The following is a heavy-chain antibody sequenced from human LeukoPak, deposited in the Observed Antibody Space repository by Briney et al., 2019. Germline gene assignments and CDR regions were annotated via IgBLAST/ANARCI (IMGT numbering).Heavy chain of an antibody. CDR2: ISSSSSYI. CDR1: GFTFSSYS. J-gene: IGHJ3*02. D-gene: IGHD4-17*01. V-gene: IGHV3-21*01. Sequence: RGSLRLSCAASGFTFSSYSMNWDRQAPGKGLEWVSSISSSSSYIYYADSVKGRFTISRDNAKNSLYLQMNSLRAEDTAVYYCARDDGDSDAFDIWGQGTMVTVSS. CDR3: ARDDGDSDAFDI.